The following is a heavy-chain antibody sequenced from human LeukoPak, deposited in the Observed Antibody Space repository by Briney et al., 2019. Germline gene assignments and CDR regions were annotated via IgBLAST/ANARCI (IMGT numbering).Heavy chain of an antibody. CDR3: ARGGRDYDILTGYSQPLDY. CDR2: IDPSDSYT. J-gene: IGHJ4*02. CDR1: GYSFTSYW. D-gene: IGHD3-9*01. Sequence: GESLKISCKGSGYSFTSYWISWVRQMPGKGLEWMGRIDPSDSYTNYSPSFQGHVTISADKSISTAYLQWSSLRSEDTAVYYCARGGRDYDILTGYSQPLDYWGQGTPVTVSS. V-gene: IGHV5-10-1*01.